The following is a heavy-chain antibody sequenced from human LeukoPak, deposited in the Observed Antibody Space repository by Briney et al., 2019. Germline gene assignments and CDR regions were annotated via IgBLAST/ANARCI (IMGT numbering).Heavy chain of an antibody. Sequence: PSETLSLTCTVSGGSISSYYWSWIRQPPGKGLDWIGYIYYSGSTNYNPSLKSRVTISVDTSKNQFSLKLSSVTAADTAVYYCARDHTYYDILTGYSFGAFDIWGQGTMVTVSS. CDR1: GGSISSYY. D-gene: IGHD3-9*01. V-gene: IGHV4-59*01. J-gene: IGHJ3*02. CDR3: ARDHTYYDILTGYSFGAFDI. CDR2: IYYSGST.